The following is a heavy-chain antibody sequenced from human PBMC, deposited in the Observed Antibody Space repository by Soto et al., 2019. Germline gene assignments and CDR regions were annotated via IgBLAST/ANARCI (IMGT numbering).Heavy chain of an antibody. CDR1: GGSISSSHW. CDR3: VRDADETAIVPAPWLV. D-gene: IGHD2-21*02. CDR2: IYHSGST. V-gene: IGHV4-4*02. Sequence: SETLPLTCAVSGGSISSSHWWGWVRQAPGKGLEWIGEIYHSGSTNYNPSLKSRITMSVDKSKNQFSVNLSSVTAADTAVYYCVRDADETAIVPAPWLVWGRGTMVTVSS. J-gene: IGHJ6*02.